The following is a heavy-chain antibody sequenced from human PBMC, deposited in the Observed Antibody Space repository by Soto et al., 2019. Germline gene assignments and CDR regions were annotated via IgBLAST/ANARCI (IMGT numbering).Heavy chain of an antibody. CDR2: LIPIFGRA. Sequence: QVQLVQSGAEVKKPGSSVKVSCKASGGTFSSYAISWVRQAPGQGLEWMGGLIPIFGRANYAQKVQGRVTMTADESTSTAYMELSSLISEDTAVYYCARVDTIFGVVTNHLLDYCGQGTLVTVSS. V-gene: IGHV1-69*01. CDR3: ARVDTIFGVVTNHLLDY. CDR1: GGTFSSYA. D-gene: IGHD3-3*01. J-gene: IGHJ4*02.